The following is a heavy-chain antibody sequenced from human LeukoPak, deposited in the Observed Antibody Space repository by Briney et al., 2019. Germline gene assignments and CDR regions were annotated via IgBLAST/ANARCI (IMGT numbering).Heavy chain of an antibody. V-gene: IGHV4-38-2*02. Sequence: SETLSLTCTVSGYSISSGYYWGWIRQPPGKGLEWIGSIYHSGSTYYNPSLKSRVSISVDTSKNQFSLKLSSVTAADTAVYYCARDYDVVFEPWCQGTMVTVSS. CDR1: GYSISSGYY. CDR3: ARDYDVVFEP. J-gene: IGHJ3*01. CDR2: IYHSGST. D-gene: IGHD3-22*01.